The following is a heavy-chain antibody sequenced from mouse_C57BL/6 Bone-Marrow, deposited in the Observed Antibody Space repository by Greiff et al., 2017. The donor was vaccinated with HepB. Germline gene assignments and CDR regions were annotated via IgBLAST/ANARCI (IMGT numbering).Heavy chain of an antibody. Sequence: QVHVKQSGAELVRPGASVTLSCKASGYTFTDYEMHWVKQTPVHGLEWIGAIDPETGGTAYNQKFKGKAILTADKSSSTAYMELRSLTSEDSAVYYCTISGFGYAMDYWGQGTSVTVSS. CDR1: GYTFTDYE. CDR3: TISGFGYAMDY. CDR2: IDPETGGT. V-gene: IGHV1-15*01. D-gene: IGHD1-3*01. J-gene: IGHJ4*01.